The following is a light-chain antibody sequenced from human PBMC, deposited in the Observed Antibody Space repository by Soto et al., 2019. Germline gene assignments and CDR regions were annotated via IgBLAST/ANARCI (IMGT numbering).Light chain of an antibody. J-gene: IGKJ5*01. CDR1: RSVTNNY. V-gene: IGKV3-20*01. CDR2: GAS. CDR3: QQHGSSPIA. Sequence: TELTQFPGTLSFFPGERPTIYCRPSRSVTNNYLAWHQQKPGQTPRLLIYGASSRATGIPDRFSGSGSGTDFTLTISRLEPEDFAVYYCQQHGSSPIAFGQGTRLEI.